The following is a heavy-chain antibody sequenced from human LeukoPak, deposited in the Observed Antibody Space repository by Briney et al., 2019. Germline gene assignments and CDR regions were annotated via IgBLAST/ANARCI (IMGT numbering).Heavy chain of an antibody. J-gene: IGHJ3*02. D-gene: IGHD4-17*01. CDR2: IYYSGST. CDR1: GGSISSSSYY. CDR3: ARDRGEGPFAFDI. Sequence: SETLSLTCTVSGGSISSSSYYWGWIRQPPGKGLEWIGSIYYSGSTYYNPSLKSRVTISVDTSKNQFSLKLSSVTAADTAVYYCARDRGEGPFAFDIWGQGTMVTVSS. V-gene: IGHV4-39*07.